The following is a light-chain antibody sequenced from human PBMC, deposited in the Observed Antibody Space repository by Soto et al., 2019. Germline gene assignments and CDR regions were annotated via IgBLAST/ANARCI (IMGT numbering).Light chain of an antibody. CDR2: YDD. Sequence: QSVLTQPPSVSGAPGQRVTISCSGSSSNIGNNAVNWYQQLPGKAPRALIYYDDLLPSGVSKRFSGSKSGTSVSLAISGLQSGDEADYYCASWDDTLSGVVFGGGTKVTVL. CDR1: SSNIGNNA. V-gene: IGLV1-36*01. CDR3: ASWDDTLSGVV. J-gene: IGLJ3*02.